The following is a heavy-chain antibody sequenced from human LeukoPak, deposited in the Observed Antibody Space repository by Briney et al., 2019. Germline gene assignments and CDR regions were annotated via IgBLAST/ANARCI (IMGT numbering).Heavy chain of an antibody. CDR1: GFTFSSYA. V-gene: IGHV3-23*01. CDR3: ARDERTSLYYYDSSGYYGY. D-gene: IGHD3-22*01. Sequence: GGSLRLSCAASGFTFSSYAMSWVRQAPGKGLEWVSAISGSGGSTYYADSVKGRFTISRDNSKNTLYLQMNSLRAEDTAVYYCARDERTSLYYYDSSGYYGYWGQGTLVTVSS. J-gene: IGHJ4*02. CDR2: ISGSGGST.